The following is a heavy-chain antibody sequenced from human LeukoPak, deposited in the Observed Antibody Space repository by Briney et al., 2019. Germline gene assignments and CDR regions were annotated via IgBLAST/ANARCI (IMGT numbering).Heavy chain of an antibody. CDR1: GGSFSGYY. CDR3: ARGRRGYYGSGSYYRWFDP. CDR2: INHSGST. Sequence: SETLSLTCAVYGGSFSGYYWSWIRQPPGKGLEWIGEINHSGSTNYNPSLKSRVTISVDTSKNQYSLKLSSVTAADTAVYYCARGRRGYYGSGSYYRWFDPWGQGTLVTVSS. J-gene: IGHJ5*02. D-gene: IGHD3-10*01. V-gene: IGHV4-34*01.